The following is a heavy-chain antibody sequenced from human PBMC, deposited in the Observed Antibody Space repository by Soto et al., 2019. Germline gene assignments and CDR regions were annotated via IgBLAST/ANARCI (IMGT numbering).Heavy chain of an antibody. J-gene: IGHJ5*02. V-gene: IGHV1-18*01. CDR3: ARVAVSVAGTFWFDP. CDR2: ISAYNGNT. D-gene: IGHD1-1*01. CDR1: GYTFTSYG. Sequence: ASVKVSCKASGYTFTSYGISWVRQAPGQGLEWMGWISAYNGNTNYAQKLQGRVTMTTDTSTSTAYMELRSLRSDDTAVYYCARVAVSVAGTFWFDPWGQGTLVTVSS.